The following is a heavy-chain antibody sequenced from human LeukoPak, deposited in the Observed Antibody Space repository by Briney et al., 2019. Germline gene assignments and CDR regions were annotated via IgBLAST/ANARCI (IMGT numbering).Heavy chain of an antibody. CDR1: GYTFTNYG. CDR3: ARGLSSSWPYFDY. Sequence: SVKVSCKASGYTFTNYGISWVRQAPGQGLEWMGGIIPIFGTANYAQKFQGRVTITADKSTSTAYMELSSPRSEDTAVYYCARGLSSSWPYFDYWGQGTLVTVSS. CDR2: IIPIFGTA. J-gene: IGHJ4*02. V-gene: IGHV1-69*06. D-gene: IGHD6-13*01.